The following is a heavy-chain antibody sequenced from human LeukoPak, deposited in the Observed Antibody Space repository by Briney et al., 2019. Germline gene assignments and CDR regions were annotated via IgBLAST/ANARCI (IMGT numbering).Heavy chain of an antibody. D-gene: IGHD3-10*01. CDR3: ASLFGDYYGSGSYIDY. Sequence: WASVKVSCKASGYTFTGYYMHWVRQAPGQGLEWMGWINPNSGGTNYAQKFQGRVTMTRDTSISTAYMELSRLRSDDTAVYYCASLFGDYYGSGSYIDYWGQGTLVTVSS. V-gene: IGHV1-2*02. CDR1: GYTFTGYY. CDR2: INPNSGGT. J-gene: IGHJ4*02.